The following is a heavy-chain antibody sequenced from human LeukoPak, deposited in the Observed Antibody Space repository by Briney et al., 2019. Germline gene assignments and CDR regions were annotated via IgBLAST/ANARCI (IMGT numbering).Heavy chain of an antibody. J-gene: IGHJ4*02. CDR3: ARHPSSTRGWPLDY. Sequence: GESLKISCKGSGFSSTNSWIAWVRPVPGKGLEWMGIIYLGDSDTRYSPSFRGQVTISADKSITTAYLQWSSLRASDTAIYYCARHPSSTRGWPLDYWGQGTLVTVSS. V-gene: IGHV5-51*01. CDR2: IYLGDSDT. D-gene: IGHD6-19*01. CDR1: GFSSTNSW.